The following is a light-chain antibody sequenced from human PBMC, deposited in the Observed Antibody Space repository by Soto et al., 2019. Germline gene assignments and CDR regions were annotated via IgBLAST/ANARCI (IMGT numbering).Light chain of an antibody. Sequence: EVVMTQSPASLSVSLGDRATLSCRASQSVSSNLAWYQQKPGQGPRLLIYGASTRATGIPARFSGSGSGTEFTLTISSLQSEDFAVYSCQQYNNWPRTFGQGTRLEIK. J-gene: IGKJ5*01. V-gene: IGKV3-15*01. CDR3: QQYNNWPRT. CDR2: GAS. CDR1: QSVSSN.